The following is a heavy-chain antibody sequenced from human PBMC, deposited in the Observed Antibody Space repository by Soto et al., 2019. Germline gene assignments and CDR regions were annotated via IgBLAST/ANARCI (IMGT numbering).Heavy chain of an antibody. Sequence: ASVKVSCKASGYTFTSYDINWVRQATGQGLEWMGWMNPNSGNTGYAQKFQGRVAMTRNTSISTAYMELSSLRSEDTAVYYCARGRSNYYGSGSSNWFAPWGQGTLVTVSS. V-gene: IGHV1-8*01. CDR1: GYTFTSYD. J-gene: IGHJ5*02. CDR2: MNPNSGNT. D-gene: IGHD3-10*01. CDR3: ARGRSNYYGSGSSNWFAP.